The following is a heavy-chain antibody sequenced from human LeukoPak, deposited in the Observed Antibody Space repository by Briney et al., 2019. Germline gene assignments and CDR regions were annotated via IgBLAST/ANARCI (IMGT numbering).Heavy chain of an antibody. Sequence: KPSGTLSLTCGVSGGSITNTNYWTWVRRPPGKGLEWIGEVDLQGSTNYNPSLMGRVAIAVDTSENHISLQLTSVTAADTAVYYCAREGGPYRPLDYSGQGTLVTVSS. CDR1: GGSITNTNY. CDR2: VDLQGST. V-gene: IGHV4-4*02. J-gene: IGHJ4*02. CDR3: AREGGPYRPLDY.